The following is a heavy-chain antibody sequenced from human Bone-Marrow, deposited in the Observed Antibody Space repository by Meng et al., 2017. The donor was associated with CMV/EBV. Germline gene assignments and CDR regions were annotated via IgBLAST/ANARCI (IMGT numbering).Heavy chain of an antibody. D-gene: IGHD2-2*01. V-gene: IGHV3-23*04. CDR1: GFTFSSYA. CDR3: AKGRWGSTFPFDY. Sequence: VQLVESGGGVCQPGRSLRLSCAASGFTFSSYAMSWVRQAPGKGLEWVSAISGSGGSTYYADSVKGRFTISRDNSKNTLYLQMNSLRAEDTAVYYCAKGRWGSTFPFDYWGQGTLVTVSS. J-gene: IGHJ4*02. CDR2: ISGSGGST.